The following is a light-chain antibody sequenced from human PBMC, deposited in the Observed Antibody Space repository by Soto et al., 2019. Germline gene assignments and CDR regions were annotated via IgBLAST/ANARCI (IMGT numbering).Light chain of an antibody. Sequence: SYELTQPPAVSVAPGKTARITCGGNNIGSKSVHWYQQKPGQAPVLAIYYDSDRPSGIPERFSGSNSENTATLTISRVEAGDEADYYCQVWNSSDDHVVFGGGTKLTVL. CDR3: QVWNSSDDHVV. J-gene: IGLJ2*01. CDR1: NIGSKS. V-gene: IGLV3-21*04. CDR2: YDS.